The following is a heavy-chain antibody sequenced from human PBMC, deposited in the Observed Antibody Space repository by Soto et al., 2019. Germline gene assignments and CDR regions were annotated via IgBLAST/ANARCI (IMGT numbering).Heavy chain of an antibody. CDR3: SYDQGYSWNYRWFDP. CDR1: GFTFSSYA. V-gene: IGHV3-23*01. CDR2: ISGSATST. D-gene: IGHD1-7*01. Sequence: PGGSLRLSCAASGFTFSSYAMSWVRQGPGKGLEWISAISGSATSTYYADSVKGRFTTSRDNSKNTLYLQMNSLRVGDTAVYYCSYDQGYSWNYRWFDPWGQGTLVTVSS. J-gene: IGHJ5*02.